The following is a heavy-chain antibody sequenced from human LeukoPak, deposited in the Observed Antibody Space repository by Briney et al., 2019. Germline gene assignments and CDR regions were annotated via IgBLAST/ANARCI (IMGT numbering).Heavy chain of an antibody. D-gene: IGHD3-10*01. Sequence: SETLSLTCTVSGGSINSISHCLAWIRQPPGRGLEVMGTIYETGNSYYKPSLNSRVTISVDRSKKQFSLNLNSVTAADTAVYYCARVPLTGTSGRGYIDFWGQGILVTVSS. V-gene: IGHV4-39*02. CDR3: ARVPLTGTSGRGYIDF. CDR1: GGSINSISHC. CDR2: IYETGNS. J-gene: IGHJ4*02.